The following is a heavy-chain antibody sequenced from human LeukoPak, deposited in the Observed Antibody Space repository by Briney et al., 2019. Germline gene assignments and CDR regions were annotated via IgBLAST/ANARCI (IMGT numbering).Heavy chain of an antibody. J-gene: IGHJ5*02. CDR1: GYTFTGYY. CDR3: ARDPLDYDYWTRYYGWFDP. CDR2: INPNSGGT. D-gene: IGHD3-3*01. V-gene: IGHV1-2*06. Sequence: ASVKVSCKASGYTFTGYYMHWVRQAPGQGLEWMGRINPNSGGTNYAQKFQGRVTMTRDTSISTAYTELSRLRSDDTAVYYCARDPLDYDYWTRYYGWFDPWGQGTLVTVSS.